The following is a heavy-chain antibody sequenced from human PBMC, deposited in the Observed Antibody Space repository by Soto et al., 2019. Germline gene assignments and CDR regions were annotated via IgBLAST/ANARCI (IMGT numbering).Heavy chain of an antibody. CDR1: GYSFTSYW. CDR2: IYPGDSDT. J-gene: IGHJ6*02. Sequence: PGESMKISCKGSGYSFTSYWSGWVRQMPGKGLEWMGIIYPGDSDTRYSPSFQGQVTISADKSISTAYLQWSSLKASDTAMYYCARHGGQYCSSTSCYYYYYGMDVWGQGTTVTVSS. V-gene: IGHV5-51*01. CDR3: ARHGGQYCSSTSCYYYYYGMDV. D-gene: IGHD2-2*01.